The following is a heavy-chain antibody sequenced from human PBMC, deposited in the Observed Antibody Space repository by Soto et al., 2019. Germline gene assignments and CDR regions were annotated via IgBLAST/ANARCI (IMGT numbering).Heavy chain of an antibody. CDR3: AKDISFVEGYYYYGMDV. CDR1: GFTFSSYG. V-gene: IGHV3-30*18. CDR2: ISYDGSNK. J-gene: IGHJ6*02. Sequence: QVQLVESGGGVVQPGRSLRLSCAASGFTFSSYGMHWVRQAPGKGLEWVAVISYDGSNKYYADSVKGRFTISRDNSKNTLYLQMNSLRAEDTAVYYCAKDISFVEGYYYYGMDVWGQGSTVTVSS. D-gene: IGHD1-1*01.